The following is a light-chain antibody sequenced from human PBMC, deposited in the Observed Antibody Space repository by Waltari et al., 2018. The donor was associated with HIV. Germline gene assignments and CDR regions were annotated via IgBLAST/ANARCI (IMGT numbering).Light chain of an antibody. CDR3: QSYDSYDYV. V-gene: IGLV6-57*04. Sequence: NFMLTQLPSVPHSPGKTVTISCTRSSGSLSSNQVHRYPQRPGSAPTTVIYQDNERPSGVSHLFSGSLDSASNAGSSAIAGLTAVDEADYCCQSYDSYDYVFGTGARVIVL. J-gene: IGLJ1*01. CDR2: QDN. CDR1: SGSLSSNQ.